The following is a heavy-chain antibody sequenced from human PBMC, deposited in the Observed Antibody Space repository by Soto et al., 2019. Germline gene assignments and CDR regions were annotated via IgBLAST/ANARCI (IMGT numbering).Heavy chain of an antibody. V-gene: IGHV4-39*01. J-gene: IGHJ4*02. CDR3: ARLRPGGDYGRWPFDY. Sequence: SETLSLTCTVSGGSISSSSYYWGWIRQPPGKGLEWIGSIYYSGSTYYNPSLKSRVTISVDTSKNQFSLKLSSVTAADTAVYYCARLRPGGDYGRWPFDYWGQGTLVTVSS. D-gene: IGHD4-17*01. CDR2: IYYSGST. CDR1: GGSISSSSYY.